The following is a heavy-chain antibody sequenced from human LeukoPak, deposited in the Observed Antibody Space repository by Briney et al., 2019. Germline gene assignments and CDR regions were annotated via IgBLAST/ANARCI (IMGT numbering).Heavy chain of an antibody. CDR3: AKYGVGSTYFDY. J-gene: IGHJ4*02. Sequence: PSETLSLTCTVSGASISSYYWSWIRQTPGKGLEWIGYISYTGSTDYNPSFKSRVTVSADSSKNDFSQKLTSVTAADTAVYYCAKYGVGSTYFDYWGQGILVTVSS. CDR1: GASISSYY. CDR2: ISYTGST. V-gene: IGHV4-59*01. D-gene: IGHD2-8*01.